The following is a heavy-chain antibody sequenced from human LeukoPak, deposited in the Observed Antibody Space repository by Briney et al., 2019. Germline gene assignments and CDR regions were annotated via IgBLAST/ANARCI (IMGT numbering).Heavy chain of an antibody. CDR1: GFTFSSYR. CDR2: ISTSSSSK. V-gene: IGHV3-21*01. Sequence: GGSLRLSCAVSGFTFSSYRMSWVRQAPGKGLEWVSSISTSSSSKYYVDSVKGRFTVSRDNAKNSLDLQMNSLRAEDTAVYYCARWDDLFLIDFWGQGTLVTVSS. CDR3: ARWDDLFLIDF. J-gene: IGHJ4*02. D-gene: IGHD3-9*01.